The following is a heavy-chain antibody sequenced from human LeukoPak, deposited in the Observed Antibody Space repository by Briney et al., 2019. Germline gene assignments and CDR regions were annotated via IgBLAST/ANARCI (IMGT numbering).Heavy chain of an antibody. D-gene: IGHD1-26*01. Sequence: PSETLSLTCTVSGGSISSSSYYWGRIPQPPGKGLEWIGSIYCSGSTYYNPSIKCRVTILVDTYKIQFPLKLSAVTAADTAMYYCVKSGGCGRIDYWGQGTLVTVSS. CDR1: GGSISSSSYY. CDR3: VKSGGCGRIDY. V-gene: IGHV4-39*01. CDR2: IYCSGST. J-gene: IGHJ4*02.